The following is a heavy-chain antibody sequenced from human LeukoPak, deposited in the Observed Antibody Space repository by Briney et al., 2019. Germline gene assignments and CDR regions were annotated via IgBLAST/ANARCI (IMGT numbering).Heavy chain of an antibody. Sequence: ASVKVSCKASGYTFTSYDINWVRQAPGQGLEWMGWINPNSGGTNSAQKFQGRVTMTSDPSITTAYMELNSLRSDDTAVYFCTRSGMEYSSASGLGWFDPWGQGILVTVSS. CDR2: INPNSGGT. CDR3: TRSGMEYSSASGLGWFDP. CDR1: GYTFTSYD. J-gene: IGHJ5*02. V-gene: IGHV1-2*02. D-gene: IGHD6-6*01.